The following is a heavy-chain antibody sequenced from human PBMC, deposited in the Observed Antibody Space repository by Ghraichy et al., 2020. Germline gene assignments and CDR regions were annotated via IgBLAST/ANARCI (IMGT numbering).Heavy chain of an antibody. Sequence: SETLSLTCTVSGGSISSYYWSWIRQPPGKGLELIGYIYYSGSTNYNPSLKSRVTISVDTSKNQFSLKLSSVTAADTAVYYCARSGSYYTDYFDYWGQGTLVTVSS. CDR1: GGSISSYY. V-gene: IGHV4-59*01. J-gene: IGHJ4*02. CDR2: IYYSGST. D-gene: IGHD1-26*01. CDR3: ARSGSYYTDYFDY.